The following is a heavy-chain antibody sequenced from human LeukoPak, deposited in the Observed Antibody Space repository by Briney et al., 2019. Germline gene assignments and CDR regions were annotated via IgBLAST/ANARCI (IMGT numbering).Heavy chain of an antibody. Sequence: SETLSLTCTVSGGSISSYYWSWIRQPPGEGLEWIGYIYYSGSTNYNPSLKSRVTISVDTSKNQFSLKLSSVTAADTAVYYCARDSGWAFDIWGQGTMLTVSS. J-gene: IGHJ3*02. CDR1: GGSISSYY. CDR3: ARDSGWAFDI. D-gene: IGHD3-10*01. CDR2: IYYSGST. V-gene: IGHV4-59*01.